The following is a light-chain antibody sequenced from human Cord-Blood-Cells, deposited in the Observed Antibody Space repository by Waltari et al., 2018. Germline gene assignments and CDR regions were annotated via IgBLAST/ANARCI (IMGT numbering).Light chain of an antibody. CDR2: AAS. Sequence: DIQMTQSPSSLSASVGDRVTITCRASQSISSYLNWYQQKPGKAPKLLIYAASSLQIGVPSSFSGSGSGTDFTLTISSLQPEDFATYYCQQSYSTPPFTFGPGTKVDIK. CDR1: QSISSY. V-gene: IGKV1-39*01. J-gene: IGKJ3*01. CDR3: QQSYSTPPFT.